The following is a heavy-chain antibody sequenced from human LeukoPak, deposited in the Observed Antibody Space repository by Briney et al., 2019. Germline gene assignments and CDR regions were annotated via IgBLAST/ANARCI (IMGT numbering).Heavy chain of an antibody. J-gene: IGHJ4*02. V-gene: IGHV1-18*01. D-gene: IGHD6-19*01. CDR1: GYAFTSYG. CDR3: ARSSESSGWDPFDY. Sequence: ASVKVSCKASGYAFTSYGISWVRQAPGQGLEWMGWISVYNGNTKYLQKFQGRVTMTTDTSTSTAYMELRSLTSDDTAVYYCARSSESSGWDPFDYWGQGTLVTVSS. CDR2: ISVYNGNT.